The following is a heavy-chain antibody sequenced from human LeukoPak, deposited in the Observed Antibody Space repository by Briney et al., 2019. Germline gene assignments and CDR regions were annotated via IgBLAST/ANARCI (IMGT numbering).Heavy chain of an antibody. CDR2: INPNSGGT. Sequence: EASVKVSCKASGYTFTGYYMHWVRQAPGQGLEWMGWINPNSGGTNYAQKFQGRVTMTRDTSISTAYMELSRLRSDDTAVYYCARDLSWIQLWLLPPHSNYYYYYGMDVWGQGTTVTVSS. D-gene: IGHD5-18*01. J-gene: IGHJ6*02. V-gene: IGHV1-2*02. CDR3: ARDLSWIQLWLLPPHSNYYYYYGMDV. CDR1: GYTFTGYY.